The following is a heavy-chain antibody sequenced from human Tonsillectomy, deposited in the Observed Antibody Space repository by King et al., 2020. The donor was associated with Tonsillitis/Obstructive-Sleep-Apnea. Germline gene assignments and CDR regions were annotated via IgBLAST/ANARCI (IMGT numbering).Heavy chain of an antibody. Sequence: QLQESGPGLVKPSETLSLTCTVSGGSISSYYWSWIRQPPGKGLEWIGYIYYSGSTNYNPSLKSRVTISVDTSKNQFSLKLSSVTAADTAVYYCAREVPPYCGGDCPGAWGAFDIWGQGTMVTVSS. CDR1: GGSISSYY. J-gene: IGHJ3*02. CDR3: AREVPPYCGGDCPGAWGAFDI. V-gene: IGHV4-59*01. CDR2: IYYSGST. D-gene: IGHD2-21*02.